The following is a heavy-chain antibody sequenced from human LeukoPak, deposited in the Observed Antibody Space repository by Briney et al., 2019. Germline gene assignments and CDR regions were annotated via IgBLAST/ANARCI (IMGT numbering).Heavy chain of an antibody. CDR2: IYTSGST. CDR1: GGSISSGSYY. Sequence: SQTLSLSCTVSGGSISSGSYYWSWIRQPAGKGLEWIGRIYTSGSTNYNPSLKSRVTISVDTPKNQFSLRLSSVTAADTAVYYCARDMPFEDYMDVWGKGTTVTVSS. V-gene: IGHV4-61*02. CDR3: ARDMPFEDYMDV. D-gene: IGHD2-2*01. J-gene: IGHJ6*03.